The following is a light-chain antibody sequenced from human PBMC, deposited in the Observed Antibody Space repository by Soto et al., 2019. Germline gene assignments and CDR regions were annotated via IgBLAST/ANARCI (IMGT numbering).Light chain of an antibody. CDR2: DVS. CDR1: SSDVGGYNY. V-gene: IGLV2-11*01. J-gene: IGLJ2*01. CDR3: CSYAGSYRVV. Sequence: QSVLTQPRSVSGSPGQSVPISCTGTSSDVGGYNYVSWYQQHPGKAPKLMIYDVSKRPSGVPYRFSGSKSGNTASLTISGLQAEDESDYYCCSYAGSYRVVFGGGTQLTVL.